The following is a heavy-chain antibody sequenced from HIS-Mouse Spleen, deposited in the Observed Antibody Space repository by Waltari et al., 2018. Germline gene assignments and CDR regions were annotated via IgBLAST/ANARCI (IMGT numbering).Heavy chain of an antibody. J-gene: IGHJ6*02. CDR2: ISYDGSNK. CDR1: GFTFSSYA. CDR3: ARDFSSSWYDYYYYYGMDV. Sequence: VVQPGRSLRLSCAASGFTFSSYAMHWVRQAPGKGLEWVAVISYDGSNKYYADSVKGRFTISRDNSKNTLYLQMNSLRAEDTAVYYCARDFSSSWYDYYYYYGMDVWGQGTTVTVSS. D-gene: IGHD6-13*01. V-gene: IGHV3-30-3*01.